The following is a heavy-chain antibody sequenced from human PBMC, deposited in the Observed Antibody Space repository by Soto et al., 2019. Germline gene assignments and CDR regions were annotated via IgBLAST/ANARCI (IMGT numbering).Heavy chain of an antibody. Sequence: QVQLVESGGGVVQPGRSLRLSCEAAGFTFRNHGMPWVRQAPGKGLEWVAVIWYDGSDKYYADSVKGRFTISRDNSKNTLYLQMNSLRAEDTAMYYCARDISSRRFDYLGQGTLVTVSS. CDR1: GFTFRNHG. J-gene: IGHJ4*02. CDR3: ARDISSRRFDY. D-gene: IGHD6-6*01. V-gene: IGHV3-33*01. CDR2: IWYDGSDK.